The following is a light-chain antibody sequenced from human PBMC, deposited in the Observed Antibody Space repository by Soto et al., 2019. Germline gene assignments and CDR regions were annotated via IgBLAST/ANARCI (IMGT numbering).Light chain of an antibody. CDR3: QQYLSSPQT. Sequence: EIVLTQSPGTLSLSPGERAALSCRASQSVSSSYLAWYQQIPGQAPRLLIYGASSRATGIPDRFSGSGSGTDFTLTISRLEPEDSAVYYCQQYLSSPQTFGQGTKVDIK. CDR1: QSVSSSY. J-gene: IGKJ1*01. CDR2: GAS. V-gene: IGKV3-20*01.